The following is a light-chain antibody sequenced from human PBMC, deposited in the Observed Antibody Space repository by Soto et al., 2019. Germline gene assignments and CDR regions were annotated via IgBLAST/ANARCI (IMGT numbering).Light chain of an antibody. CDR1: DIGSKS. Sequence: SYELTQPPSVSVAPGQTARLTCGGNDIGSKSVHWYRQKPGQAPALVMYDDSDRPSGIPDRLSGSNSGGTATLTISRVEVGDEADYHCHLWDSDSGHWVFGGGTKLTVL. V-gene: IGLV3-21*02. J-gene: IGLJ3*02. CDR2: DDS. CDR3: HLWDSDSGHWV.